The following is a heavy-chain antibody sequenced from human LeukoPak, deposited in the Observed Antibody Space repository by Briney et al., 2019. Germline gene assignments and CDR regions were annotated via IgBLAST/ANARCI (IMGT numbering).Heavy chain of an antibody. J-gene: IGHJ4*01. Sequence: GSLRLSCAVSGFTPSDYWMNCVRQAPGHGLEWVASRRQDGGKKSYVASVKSRFTISRDNTKTSLYLQINSLRAEETPVYYCARDGTAAGLXXDXWG. CDR1: GFTPSDYW. CDR2: RRQDGGKK. CDR3: ARDGTAAGLXXDX. D-gene: IGHD6-13*01. V-gene: IGHV3-7*01.